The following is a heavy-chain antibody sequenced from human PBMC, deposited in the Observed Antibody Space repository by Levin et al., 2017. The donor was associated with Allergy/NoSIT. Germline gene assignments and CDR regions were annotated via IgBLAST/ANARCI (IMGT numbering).Heavy chain of an antibody. V-gene: IGHV3-23*01. CDR2: IGGSVVWT. CDR3: AYRTGFDY. J-gene: IGHJ4*02. Sequence: GGSLRLSCAASGFTFSTHDMSWVRQAPGKGLEWVSTIGGSVVWTSYADSVKGRFTVSRDNSRSTMYLQMNSLRAEDTAVYYCAYRTGFDYWGQGTLVTVSS. CDR1: GFTFSTHD. D-gene: IGHD1-14*01.